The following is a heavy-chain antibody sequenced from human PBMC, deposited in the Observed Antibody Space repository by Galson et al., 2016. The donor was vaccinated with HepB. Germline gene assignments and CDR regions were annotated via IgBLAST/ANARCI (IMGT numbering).Heavy chain of an antibody. D-gene: IGHD3-16*02. CDR3: ARGMGVVLRVIADLFDY. CDR2: IKQDGSEK. V-gene: IGHV3-7*03. CDR1: GFTFSSYW. Sequence: SLRLSCAASGFTFSSYWMSWVRQAPGMGLEWVANIKQDGSEKYYVDSVKGRFTISRENAKNSLYLQMNSLRAEDTAVYYCARGMGVVLRVIADLFDYWGQGTLVTVSS. J-gene: IGHJ4*02.